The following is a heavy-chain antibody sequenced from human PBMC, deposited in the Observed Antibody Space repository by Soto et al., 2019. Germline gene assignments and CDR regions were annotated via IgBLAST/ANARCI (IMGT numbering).Heavy chain of an antibody. CDR1: GFTFSSYS. CDR2: ISNNGGST. J-gene: IGHJ5*02. CDR3: VTVENWGRASNWFDP. Sequence: PGGALRLSCAASGFTFSSYSMYWVRQAPGKGLEYVSGISNNGGSTYYADSVKGRFTISRDNSKNTLYLQMRSLRSEDTAVYYCVTVENWGRASNWFDPWGQGALVPVSS. V-gene: IGHV3-64D*06. D-gene: IGHD3-16*01.